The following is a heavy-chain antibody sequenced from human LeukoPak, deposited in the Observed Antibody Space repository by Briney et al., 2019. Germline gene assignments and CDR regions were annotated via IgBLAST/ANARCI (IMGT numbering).Heavy chain of an antibody. CDR1: GSTFSSYG. V-gene: IGHV3-30*02. CDR2: IRNDESKK. CDR3: ANSMY. Sequence: GGSLRLSCAASGSTFSSYGMHWVRQAPGKGLEWVAFIRNDESKKEYADSVKGRFTISRDNSKNTLSLQMTSLRAEDTAVYYCANSMYWGQGTLVTVSS. J-gene: IGHJ4*02. D-gene: IGHD2/OR15-2a*01.